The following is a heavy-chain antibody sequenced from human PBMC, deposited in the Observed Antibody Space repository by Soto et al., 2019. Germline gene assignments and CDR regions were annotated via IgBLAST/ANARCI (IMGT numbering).Heavy chain of an antibody. V-gene: IGHV3-49*03. CDR1: GFPFANFL. CDR3: IGSFPF. J-gene: IGHJ1*01. Sequence: GGSLRLSCTGSGFPFANFLMSWFRQAPGKGLEWVGFIRSQPYGGTTQYAASVRGRFTISRDDSKGIAYLQMNSLKSEDSGVYYCIGSFPFWGQATLVTVS. CDR2: IRSQPYGGTT. D-gene: IGHD3-10*01.